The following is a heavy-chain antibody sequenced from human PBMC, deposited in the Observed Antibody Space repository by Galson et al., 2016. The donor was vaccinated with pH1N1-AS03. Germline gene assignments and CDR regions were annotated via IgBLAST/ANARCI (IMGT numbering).Heavy chain of an antibody. CDR1: GAPITSGSHY. V-gene: IGHV4-61*01. J-gene: IGHJ6*02. CDR3: AIDGQLWPHYYPLDV. Sequence: ETLSLTCSVSGAPITSGSHYWTWIRQLPGKGLEWLGYIYYSGTTKFNPSLATRVTMSVDRSKSQFSLNLMSVTAADTAVYYCAIDGQLWPHYYPLDVWGQGTTVTVSS. D-gene: IGHD3-22*01. CDR2: IYYSGTT.